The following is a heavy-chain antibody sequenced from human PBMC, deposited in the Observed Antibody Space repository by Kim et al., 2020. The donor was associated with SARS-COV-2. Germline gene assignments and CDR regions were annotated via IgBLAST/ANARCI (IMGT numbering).Heavy chain of an antibody. V-gene: IGHV3-7*01. Sequence: GGSLRLSCAASGFTFSSYWMSWVRQAPGKGLEWVANIKQDGSEKYYVDSVKGRFTISRDNAKNSLYLQMNSLRAEDTAVYYCARDRAGYYDFWSVHHYYMDVWGKGTTVTVSS. D-gene: IGHD3-3*01. CDR1: GFTFSSYW. J-gene: IGHJ6*03. CDR3: ARDRAGYYDFWSVHHYYMDV. CDR2: IKQDGSEK.